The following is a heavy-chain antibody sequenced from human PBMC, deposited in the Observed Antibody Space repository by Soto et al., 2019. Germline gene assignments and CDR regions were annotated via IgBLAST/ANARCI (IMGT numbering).Heavy chain of an antibody. V-gene: IGHV4-30-2*01. CDR1: GGSISSGGYS. J-gene: IGHJ3*02. Sequence: SVTLSLTCAVSGGSISSGGYSWSWIRQPPGKGLEWIGYIYHSGSTYYNPSLKSRVTISLDGSKNQFSLKLTSVTAADTAVYYCARGSQGGDSSGQVDAFDIWGQGTMVTVSS. CDR3: ARGSQGGDSSGQVDAFDI. CDR2: IYHSGST. D-gene: IGHD3-22*01.